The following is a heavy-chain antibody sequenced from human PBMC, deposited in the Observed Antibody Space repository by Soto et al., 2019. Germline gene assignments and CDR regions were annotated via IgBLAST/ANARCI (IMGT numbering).Heavy chain of an antibody. J-gene: IGHJ4*02. D-gene: IGHD3-10*01. V-gene: IGHV3-15*01. CDR3: TTELLADGSGTAYYFDF. CDR1: GFTFTNAW. CDR2: IKSKTDGGTT. Sequence: EVQLVESGGGLVKPGGSLRLSCAASGFTFTNAWMNWVRQAPGKGLEWVGRIKSKTDGGTTDYAAPVKGRFTISRDDSKNTLYLLMNSLKTADTAVYYCTTELLADGSGTAYYFDFWGQGTLVTVSS.